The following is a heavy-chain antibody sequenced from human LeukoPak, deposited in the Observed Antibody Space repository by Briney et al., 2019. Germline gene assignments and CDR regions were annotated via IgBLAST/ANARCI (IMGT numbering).Heavy chain of an antibody. D-gene: IGHD6-19*01. J-gene: IGHJ4*02. CDR1: GYTFTGYY. CDR2: INPKSGGT. CDR3: AREAVAGNYFDY. V-gene: IGHV1-2*02. Sequence: ASVKVSCKASGYTFTGYYMHWVRQAPGQGLEWMGWINPKSGGTNCAQKFQGRVTMTRDTSISTAYMELSRLTSDDTAVYFCAREAVAGNYFDYWGQGTLVTVSS.